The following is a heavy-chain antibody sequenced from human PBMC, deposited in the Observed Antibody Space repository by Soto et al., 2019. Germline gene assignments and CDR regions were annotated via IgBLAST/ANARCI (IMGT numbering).Heavy chain of an antibody. CDR2: LSYDGDKE. J-gene: IGHJ4*02. Sequence: QVQLEESGGSVVQPGRSLRLSCAASGFSFSDDGMHWVRQAPGKGLESVALLSYDGDKEYYADSVKGRFTISRDNSKNTVFLQMNSLRPEDTAVYYCGKDLMGEQWLGVMHYWGQGTLVTVSS. V-gene: IGHV3-30*18. D-gene: IGHD6-19*01. CDR1: GFSFSDDG. CDR3: GKDLMGEQWLGVMHY.